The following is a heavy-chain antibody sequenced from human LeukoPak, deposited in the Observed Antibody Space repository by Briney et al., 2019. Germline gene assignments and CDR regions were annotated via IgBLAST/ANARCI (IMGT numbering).Heavy chain of an antibody. Sequence: GGSLRLSCAASGFTFSSYSMNWVRQAPGKGLEWVSYISSSSSTIYYADSVKGRFTISRDNAKNSLYLQMNSLRAEDTAVYYCARGIPVRYNRNDGSYYYWGQGTLVTVSS. V-gene: IGHV3-48*01. D-gene: IGHD1-1*01. CDR2: ISSSSSTI. J-gene: IGHJ4*02. CDR3: ARGIPVRYNRNDGSYYY. CDR1: GFTFSSYS.